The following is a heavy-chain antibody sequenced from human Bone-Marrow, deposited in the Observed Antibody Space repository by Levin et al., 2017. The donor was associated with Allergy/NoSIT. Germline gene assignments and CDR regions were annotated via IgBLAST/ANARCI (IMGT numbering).Heavy chain of an antibody. J-gene: IGHJ5*02. CDR1: GFSLRTSGMG. Sequence: SGPTLVKPTQTLTLTCSFSGFSLRTSGMGVAWFRQPPGKALEWLTLIYWDDEKRYSPSLKSRRTITKDTSKNQVVLTMTNMDPVDTATYYCAHRPPGGYNWNNNWFDPWGQGTLVIVSS. V-gene: IGHV2-5*02. CDR3: AHRPPGGYNWNNNWFDP. CDR2: IYWDDEK. D-gene: IGHD1/OR15-1a*01.